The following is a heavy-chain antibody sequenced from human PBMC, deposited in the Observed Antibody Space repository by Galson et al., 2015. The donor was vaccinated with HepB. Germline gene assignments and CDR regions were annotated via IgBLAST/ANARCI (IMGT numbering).Heavy chain of an antibody. V-gene: IGHV4-59*01. CDR2: IYYSGST. D-gene: IGHD3-3*01. Sequence: SETLSLTCTVSGGSISSYYWSWIRQPPGKGLEWIGYIYYSGSTNYNPSLKSRVTISVDTSKNQFSLKLSSVTAADTAVYYCARESPTGFWSGPRVGWFDPWGQGTLVTVSS. J-gene: IGHJ5*02. CDR3: ARESPTGFWSGPRVGWFDP. CDR1: GGSISSYY.